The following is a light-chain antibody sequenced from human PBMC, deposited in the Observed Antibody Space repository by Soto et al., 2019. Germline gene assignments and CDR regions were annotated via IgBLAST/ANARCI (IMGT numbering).Light chain of an antibody. J-gene: IGKJ5*01. CDR2: DAI. CDR1: QSVSNY. CDR3: QQRSSWPIT. Sequence: EIVLTQSPATLSLSPGERATLSCRASQSVSNYLAWYQQKPGQAPRLLIHDAIDRATGIPARFSGSGFETDFTLTISSLEPEDFALYYCQQRSSWPITFGQGTRLEMK. V-gene: IGKV3-11*01.